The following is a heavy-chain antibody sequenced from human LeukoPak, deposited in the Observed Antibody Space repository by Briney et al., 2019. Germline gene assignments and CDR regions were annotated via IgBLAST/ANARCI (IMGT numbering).Heavy chain of an antibody. V-gene: IGHV3-7*01. CDR1: RFTFSSSW. CDR3: TPYSSSSGSFQH. Sequence: GGSLRLSCAASRFTFSSSWMSWVRQAPGKGLECVADINQDGSEKNYADSVKGRFTISRDNAKNSLYLQMNSLRAEDTAVYYCTPYSSSSGSFQHWGQGTLVTVS. J-gene: IGHJ1*01. CDR2: INQDGSEK. D-gene: IGHD6-6*01.